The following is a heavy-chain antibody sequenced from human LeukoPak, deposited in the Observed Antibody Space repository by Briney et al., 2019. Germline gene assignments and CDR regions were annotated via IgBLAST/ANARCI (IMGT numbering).Heavy chain of an antibody. CDR2: IWYDGSNK. V-gene: IGHV3-33*06. CDR3: AKVIFIAVAGTDPDAFDI. D-gene: IGHD6-19*01. Sequence: GGSLRLSCAASGFTFSSYGMHWVRQAPGKGLEWVAVIWYDGSNKYYADSVKGRFTISRDNSKNTLYLQMNSLRAEDTAVYYCAKVIFIAVAGTDPDAFDIWGQGTMVTVSS. CDR1: GFTFSSYG. J-gene: IGHJ3*02.